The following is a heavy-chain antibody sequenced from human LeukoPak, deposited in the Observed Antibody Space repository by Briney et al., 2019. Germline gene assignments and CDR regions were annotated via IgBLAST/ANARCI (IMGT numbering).Heavy chain of an antibody. CDR2: INPDGRTT. J-gene: IGHJ4*02. CDR3: VNGYTGGKAAGI. Sequence: GGSLTLSCAASGVTFSGYWMHWVRQGPGKGLVWVSLINPDGRTTNYADPVHGSFTTSRDNANHTLYLQMTSLRAEDTAVYYCVNGYTGGKAAGIWGQGTLVTVSS. D-gene: IGHD6-13*01. V-gene: IGHV3-74*01. CDR1: GVTFSGYW.